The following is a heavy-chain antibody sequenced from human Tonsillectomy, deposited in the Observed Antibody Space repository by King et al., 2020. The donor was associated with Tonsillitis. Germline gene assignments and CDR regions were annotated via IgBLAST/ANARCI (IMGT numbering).Heavy chain of an antibody. CDR2: TWYDGSNK. D-gene: IGHD2-2*02. CDR1: GFTFSSYG. V-gene: IGHV3-33*08. J-gene: IGHJ1*01. CDR3: AREGDCSTTVCYTSAYFLH. Sequence: VQLVESGGGVVQPGRSLRLSCAATGFTFSSYGMHWVRLAPGKGLEWVAVTWYDGSNKYYADSVKGRFTISRDNSKNTLYLQMNSLRDDDTAVYYCAREGDCSTTVCYTSAYFLHWGQGTLVTVSS.